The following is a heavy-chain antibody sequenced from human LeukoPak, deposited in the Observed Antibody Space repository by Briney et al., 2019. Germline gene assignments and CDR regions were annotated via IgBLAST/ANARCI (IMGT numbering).Heavy chain of an antibody. Sequence: GASVKVSCKASGGTFSSYAISWVRQAPGQGLEWMGRIIPILGIANYAQKFRGRVTITADKSTSTAYMELRSLRSDDTAVYYCARASYTVFGVVSPLFQHWGQGTLVTVSS. D-gene: IGHD3-3*01. CDR2: IIPILGIA. J-gene: IGHJ1*01. CDR3: ARASYTVFGVVSPLFQH. V-gene: IGHV1-69*04. CDR1: GGTFSSYA.